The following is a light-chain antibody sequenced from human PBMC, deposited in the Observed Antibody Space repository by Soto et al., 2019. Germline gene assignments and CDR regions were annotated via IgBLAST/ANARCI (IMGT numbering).Light chain of an antibody. CDR1: SGHSNYV. Sequence: QLVLTQSPSASASLGASVKLTCTLSSGHSNYVIAWHQQQSEKGPRFLMKIHSDGSHRKGDGIPDRFSGSSSGAERYLTISSLQSEDEADYYCQTWGSGTVAFGGGTKVTV. CDR3: QTWGSGTVA. V-gene: IGLV4-69*01. J-gene: IGLJ2*01. CDR2: IHSDGSH.